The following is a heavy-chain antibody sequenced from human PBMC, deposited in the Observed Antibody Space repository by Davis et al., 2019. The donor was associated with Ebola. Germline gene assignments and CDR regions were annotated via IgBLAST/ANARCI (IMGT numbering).Heavy chain of an antibody. V-gene: IGHV3-30*18. CDR3: AKDRLMTTVTTPGFWFDP. D-gene: IGHD4-17*01. J-gene: IGHJ5*02. Sequence: GESLKISCAASGFTFSSYGMHWVRQAPGKGLEWVAVISYDGSNKYYADSVKGRFTISRDNSKNTLYLQMNSLRAEDTAVYYCAKDRLMTTVTTPGFWFDPWGQGTLVTVSS. CDR2: ISYDGSNK. CDR1: GFTFSSYG.